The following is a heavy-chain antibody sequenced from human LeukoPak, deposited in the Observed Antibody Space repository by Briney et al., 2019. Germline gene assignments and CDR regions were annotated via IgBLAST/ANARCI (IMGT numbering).Heavy chain of an antibody. V-gene: IGHV3-23*01. D-gene: IGHD1-26*01. CDR1: GFTFSSYG. J-gene: IGHJ5*02. Sequence: GGSLRLSCAASGFTFSSYGMSWVRQAPGKGLEWVSAISGSGDHTYYADSVKGRFTISRDNSKSTLYLQMNSLRAEETAVYFCARDKGSYYSYNWFDPWGQGTLVTVSS. CDR3: ARDKGSYYSYNWFDP. CDR2: ISGSGDHT.